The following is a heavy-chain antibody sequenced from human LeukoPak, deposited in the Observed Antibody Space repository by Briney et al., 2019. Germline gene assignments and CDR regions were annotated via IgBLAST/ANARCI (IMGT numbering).Heavy chain of an antibody. CDR2: ISYDGSNK. Sequence: GGSLRLSCTASGFTFSSYAMHWVRQAPGKGLEWVAVISYDGSNKYYADSVKGRFTISRDNSKNTLYLQMNSLRAEDTAVYYCARDLAPPLVGATTGAFDVWGQGTLVTVSS. CDR1: GFTFSSYA. J-gene: IGHJ3*01. CDR3: ARDLAPPLVGATTGAFDV. D-gene: IGHD1-26*01. V-gene: IGHV3-30-3*01.